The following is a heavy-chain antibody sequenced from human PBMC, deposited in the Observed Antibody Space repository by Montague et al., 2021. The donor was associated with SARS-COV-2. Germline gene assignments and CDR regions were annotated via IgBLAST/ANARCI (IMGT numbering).Heavy chain of an antibody. V-gene: IGHV4-39*01. CDR2: IYYSGST. D-gene: IGHD3-10*01. CDR1: GGSISSSSYY. CDR3: ARHGREGVVLLWFGELSRSAYGMDV. J-gene: IGHJ6*02. Sequence: SETLSLTCTVSGGSISSSSYYWGWIRQPPGKGLEWIGSIYYSGSTYYNPSLKSRVTISVDTSKNQFSLKLSSVTAADTAVYYCARHGREGVVLLWFGELSRSAYGMDVWGQGTTVTVSS.